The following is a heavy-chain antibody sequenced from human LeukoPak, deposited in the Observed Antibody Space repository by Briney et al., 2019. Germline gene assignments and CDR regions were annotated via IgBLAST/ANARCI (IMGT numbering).Heavy chain of an antibody. V-gene: IGHV4-34*01. CDR3: ASLLLTNHPEQSS. D-gene: IGHD3-22*01. CDR1: GGSFSGYY. Sequence: SETLSLTCAVYGGSFSGYYWSWIRQPPGKGLEWIGEIYHSGSTNYNPSLKSRVTISVDKSKNQFSLKLSSVTAADTAVYYCASLLLTNHPEQSSWGQGTLVTVSS. CDR2: IYHSGST. J-gene: IGHJ4*02.